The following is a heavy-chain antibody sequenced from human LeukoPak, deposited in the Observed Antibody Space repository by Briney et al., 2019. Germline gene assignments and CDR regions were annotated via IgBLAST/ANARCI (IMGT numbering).Heavy chain of an antibody. J-gene: IGHJ3*02. V-gene: IGHV1-46*01. CDR2: INPSGGST. Sequence: ASVKVSCKASGYTFTSYYMHWVRQAPGQGLEWMGIINPSGGSTSYAQKFQGRVTMTRDMSTSTVYMELSSLRSEDTAVYYCARVKQWTRWLQEDAFDIWGQGTMVTVSS. CDR1: GYTFTSYY. CDR3: ARVKQWTRWLQEDAFDI. D-gene: IGHD5-24*01.